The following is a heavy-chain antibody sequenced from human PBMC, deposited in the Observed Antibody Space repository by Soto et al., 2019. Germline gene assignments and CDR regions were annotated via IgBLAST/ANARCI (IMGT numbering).Heavy chain of an antibody. J-gene: IGHJ6*02. CDR3: VRVGWGYSYGNGMDG. CDR2: IKHDGSEI. CDR1: GFGFSGYS. Sequence: QVQLVESGGGVVQPGGSLRLSCLASGFGFSGYSMHWVRQAPGKGLDWVAVIKHDGSEIYYADSVKGRFTISKDDSKNTLHLQMNALRVDDTALYYCVRVGWGYSYGNGMDGWGQGTTVTVCS. D-gene: IGHD5-18*01. V-gene: IGHV3-30-3*01.